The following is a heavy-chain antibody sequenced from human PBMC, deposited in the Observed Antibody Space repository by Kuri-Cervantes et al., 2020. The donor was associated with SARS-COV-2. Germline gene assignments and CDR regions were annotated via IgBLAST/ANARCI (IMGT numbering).Heavy chain of an antibody. J-gene: IGHJ4*02. D-gene: IGHD7-27*01. CDR2: ISAYNAYT. CDR1: GYTFTSYG. Sequence: ASVKVSCKASGYTFTSYGISWVRQAPGQGLEWMGWISAYNAYTDYAQKFKGRVIMTTDTTTSTAYMELRRLTSDDTAIYYCAGSVTGDLGDYWGQGTLVTVSS. CDR3: AGSVTGDLGDY. V-gene: IGHV1-18*01.